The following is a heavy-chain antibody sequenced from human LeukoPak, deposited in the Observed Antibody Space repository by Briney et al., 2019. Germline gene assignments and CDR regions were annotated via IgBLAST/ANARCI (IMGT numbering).Heavy chain of an antibody. D-gene: IGHD3-3*01. CDR1: GGSISSYY. CDR3: ARALSYYDFWSGYPSPYNWFDP. CDR2: IYYSGST. Sequence: KPSETLSLTCTVSGGSISSYYWSWIRQPPGKGLEWIGYIYYSGSTNYNPSLKSRVTISVDTSKNQFSLKLSSVTAADTAVYYCARALSYYDFWSGYPSPYNWFDPWGQGTLVTVSS. V-gene: IGHV4-59*12. J-gene: IGHJ5*02.